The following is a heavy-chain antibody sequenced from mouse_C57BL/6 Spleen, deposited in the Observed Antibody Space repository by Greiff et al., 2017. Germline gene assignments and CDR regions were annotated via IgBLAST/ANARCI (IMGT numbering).Heavy chain of an antibody. CDR2: ISYDGSN. CDR3: ARINYDWRYFDV. D-gene: IGHD2-4*01. Sequence: ESGPGLVKPSQSLSLTCSVTGYSITSGYYWNWIRQFPGNKLEWMGYISYDGSNNYNPSLKNRISITRDTSKNQFFLKLNSVTTEDTATYYCARINYDWRYFDVWGTGTTVTVSS. CDR1: GYSITSGYY. V-gene: IGHV3-6*01. J-gene: IGHJ1*03.